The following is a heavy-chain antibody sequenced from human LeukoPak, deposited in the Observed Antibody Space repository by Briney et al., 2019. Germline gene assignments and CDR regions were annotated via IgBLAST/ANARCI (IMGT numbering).Heavy chain of an antibody. Sequence: SQTLSLTCSGSGGSFSSGDYYWSWIRPPPGKGLGWVGYIYYSGSTYYNPSLKSRVTISVDTSKNQFSLRLTSVTPADTAFYYCARYYCGSTSCPGIDYWGQGTLVTVSS. CDR3: ARYYCGSTSCPGIDY. V-gene: IGHV4-30-4*01. CDR2: IYYSGST. J-gene: IGHJ4*02. D-gene: IGHD2-2*01. CDR1: GGSFSSGDYY.